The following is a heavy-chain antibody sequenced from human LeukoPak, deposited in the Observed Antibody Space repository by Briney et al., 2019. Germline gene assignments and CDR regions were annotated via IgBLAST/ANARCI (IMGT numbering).Heavy chain of an antibody. Sequence: LSLTCTVSGGSISSGGYYWSWVRQAPGKGLEWVSAISGSGGSTYYADSVKGRFTISRDNSKNTLYLQMNSLRAEDTAVYYCAKDPPGAATYGMDVWGQGTTVTVSS. CDR3: AKDPPGAATYGMDV. D-gene: IGHD6-25*01. V-gene: IGHV3-23*01. CDR1: GGSISSGGYY. CDR2: ISGSGGST. J-gene: IGHJ6*02.